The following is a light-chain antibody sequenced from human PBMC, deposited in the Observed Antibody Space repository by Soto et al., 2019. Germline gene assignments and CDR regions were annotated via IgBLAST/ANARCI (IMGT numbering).Light chain of an antibody. CDR3: PQDSACLSIP. J-gene: IGKJ5*01. CDR1: QSVSRK. V-gene: IGKV3-15*01. Sequence: IVITLSPASLNESPGERATLSCRASQSVSRKLVWYRQKPGQAPRLLIYDTSTRATGIPARFSGSGSGTEFTLTISSLQSADFAVCYCPQDSACLSIPFGDG. CDR2: DTS.